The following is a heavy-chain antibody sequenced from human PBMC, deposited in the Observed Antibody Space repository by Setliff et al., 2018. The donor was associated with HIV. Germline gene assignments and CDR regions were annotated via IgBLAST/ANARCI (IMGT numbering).Heavy chain of an antibody. V-gene: IGHV2-70*11. CDR3: AQLLLPLGAYNYET. CDR2: IDWDDDK. Sequence: ESGPTLVNPTQTLTLTCTFSGFSLTTSGMCVTWIRQPPGRALEWLARIDWDDDKYYSTSLKTRLTISRDTSKNQVVLTMTNVDPVDTATYYCAQLLLPLGAYNYETWGQGMLVTVS. D-gene: IGHD1-1*01. CDR1: GFSLTTSGMC. J-gene: IGHJ5*02.